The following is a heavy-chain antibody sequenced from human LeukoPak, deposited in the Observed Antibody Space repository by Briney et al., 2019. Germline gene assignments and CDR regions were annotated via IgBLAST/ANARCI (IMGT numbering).Heavy chain of an antibody. J-gene: IGHJ5*02. D-gene: IGHD2-2*01. CDR3: ATGGVVPAARPWFDP. Sequence: ASVKVSCKASGGTFISYAISWVRQAPGQGLEWRGGIIPIFGTANYAQKFQGRVTITADKSTPTPYMELSTLRPADTAVYYCATGGVVPAARPWFDPWGQGTLVTVSS. CDR1: GGTFISYA. CDR2: IIPIFGTA. V-gene: IGHV1-69*06.